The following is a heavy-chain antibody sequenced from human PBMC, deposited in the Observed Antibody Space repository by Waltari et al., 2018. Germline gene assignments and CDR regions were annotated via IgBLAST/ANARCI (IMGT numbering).Heavy chain of an antibody. D-gene: IGHD2-21*01. V-gene: IGHV4-38-2*01. CDR1: GYSISRGYY. CDR2: IYHSGST. Sequence: QVQLQESGPGLVKPSETLSLTCAVSGYSISRGYYWGWIRQPPGKGLEWIGSIYHSGSTYYNPSLKSRVTISVDTSKNQFSLKLSSVTAADTAVYYCARLYSRVNWFDPWGQGTLVTVSS. J-gene: IGHJ5*02. CDR3: ARLYSRVNWFDP.